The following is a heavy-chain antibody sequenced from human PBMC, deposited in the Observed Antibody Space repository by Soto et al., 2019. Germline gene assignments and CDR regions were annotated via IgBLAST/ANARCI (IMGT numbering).Heavy chain of an antibody. CDR2: IYYSGST. CDR1: GGSVSSGSYY. V-gene: IGHV4-61*01. Sequence: SETLSLTCTVSGGSVSSGSYYWSWIRQPPGKGLEWIGYIYYSGSTNYNPSLKSRVTISVDTSKNQFSLKLSSVTAADTAVYYCARTYYDFWSGSQRGPFDYWGQGTLVTVSS. J-gene: IGHJ4*02. D-gene: IGHD3-3*01. CDR3: ARTYYDFWSGSQRGPFDY.